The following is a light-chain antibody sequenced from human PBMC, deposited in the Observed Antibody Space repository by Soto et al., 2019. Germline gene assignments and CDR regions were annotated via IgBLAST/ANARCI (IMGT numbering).Light chain of an antibody. Sequence: QSALTQPPSASGSPGQSVAISCTGTSSDVGGFNHVSWYQQYPGKATKLMIYELNKRPSGAPDLFSGSNSGNTASLTGSGLQAEDEADYYCSSYAGSNNWIFGGGTKLTVL. CDR1: SSDVGGFNH. J-gene: IGLJ2*01. CDR3: SSYAGSNNWI. CDR2: ELN. V-gene: IGLV2-8*01.